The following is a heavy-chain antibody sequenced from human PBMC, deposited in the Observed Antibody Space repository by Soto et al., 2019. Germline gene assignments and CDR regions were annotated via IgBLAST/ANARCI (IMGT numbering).Heavy chain of an antibody. J-gene: IGHJ5*02. V-gene: IGHV4-31*03. CDR2: IYYSGST. CDR3: ARVPRDWFDP. CDR1: GGSISSGAYY. Sequence: SETLSLTCTVSGGSISSGAYYWSWIRQHPGKCLEWIGYIYYSGSTYYNPSLKSRVTISVDTSKNQFTLKLSSVTAADAAVYYCARVPRDWFDPWGQGTLVTVSS.